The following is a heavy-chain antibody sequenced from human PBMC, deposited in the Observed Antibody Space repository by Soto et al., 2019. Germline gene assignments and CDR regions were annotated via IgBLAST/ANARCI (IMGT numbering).Heavy chain of an antibody. CDR2: IYYSGST. D-gene: IGHD3-10*01. J-gene: IGHJ6*02. CDR1: GGSVSSGDYY. V-gene: IGHV4-30-4*01. CDR3: ARDRTAVTMVRGVGYGMDV. Sequence: SEALSLTCTVSGGSVSSGDYYWSWIRRPPGKGLEWIGYIYYSGSTYYNPSLKSRVTISVDTSKNQFSLKLSSVTAADTAVYYCARDRTAVTMVRGVGYGMDVWGQGITVTVS.